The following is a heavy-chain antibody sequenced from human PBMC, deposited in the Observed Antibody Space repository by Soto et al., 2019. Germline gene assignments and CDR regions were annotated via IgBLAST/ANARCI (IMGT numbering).Heavy chain of an antibody. D-gene: IGHD2-15*01. J-gene: IGHJ6*02. Sequence: QVQLVQSGAEVKKPGASVKVSCKASGYTFTSYAMHWVRQAPGQRLEWMGWINAGNGNTKYSQKFQGRVTITRDTSASTAYMELSSLRSEDTAVYYCARGGNLYYYYGMEVWGQGTTVTVSS. CDR2: INAGNGNT. CDR3: ARGGNLYYYYGMEV. V-gene: IGHV1-3*01. CDR1: GYTFTSYA.